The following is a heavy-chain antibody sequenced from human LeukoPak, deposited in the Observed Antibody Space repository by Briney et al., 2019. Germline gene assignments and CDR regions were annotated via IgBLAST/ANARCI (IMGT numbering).Heavy chain of an antibody. Sequence: GGSLRLSCAASGFTFSSYAMSWVRQAPGKGLEWVSAISGSGGSTYYADSVKGRFTISRDNSKNTLYLEMNRLRAEDTAVYNCAKGSTAAGTPFDSWGQGTLVTVSS. CDR3: AKGSTAAGTPFDS. J-gene: IGHJ4*02. V-gene: IGHV3-23*01. CDR2: ISGSGGST. D-gene: IGHD1-14*01. CDR1: GFTFSSYA.